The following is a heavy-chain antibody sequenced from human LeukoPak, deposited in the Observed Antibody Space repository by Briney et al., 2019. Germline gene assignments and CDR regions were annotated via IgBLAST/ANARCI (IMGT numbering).Heavy chain of an antibody. CDR3: EDGIRDCSGGSCYSSFGLNY. J-gene: IGHJ4*02. CDR1: GGSISSGDYY. CDR2: IYYSGST. Sequence: SSETLSLTCTVSGGSISSGDYYWSWIRQPPGKGLEWIGYIYYSGSTNYNPSLKSRVTISVDTSKNQFSLKLSSVTAADTFFFQAEDGIRDCSGGSCYSSFGLNYWGQGPWSPSPQ. D-gene: IGHD2-15*01. V-gene: IGHV4-30-4*03.